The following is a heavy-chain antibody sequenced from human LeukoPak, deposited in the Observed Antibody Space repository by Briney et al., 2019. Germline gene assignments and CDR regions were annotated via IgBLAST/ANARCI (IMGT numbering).Heavy chain of an antibody. V-gene: IGHV3-11*04. D-gene: IGHD3-22*01. Sequence: GGSLRLSCAASGFTFSDYYMSWIRQAPGKGLEWVSYISSSGSTIYYADSVKGRFTISRDNSKNTLYLQMNSLRAEDTAVYYCAKDHYYDSSGYNFDYWGQGTLVTVSS. J-gene: IGHJ4*02. CDR1: GFTFSDYY. CDR2: ISSSGSTI. CDR3: AKDHYYDSSGYNFDY.